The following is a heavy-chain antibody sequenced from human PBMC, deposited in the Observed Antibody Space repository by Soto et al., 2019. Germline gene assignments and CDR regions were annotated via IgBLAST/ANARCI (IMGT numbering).Heavy chain of an antibody. CDR3: ARDQGYSHY. CDR1: GFTVSSNY. Sequence: EVQLVESGGGLVQPGGSLRLSCAASGFTVSSNYMSWVRQAPGKGLEWVSFIFSGGSTYYADSVKGRFTISRDNSKNALYLQMNSLRAEDTAVYYSARDQGYSHYWGQGTLVTVSS. D-gene: IGHD4-4*01. CDR2: IFSGGST. V-gene: IGHV3-66*01. J-gene: IGHJ4*02.